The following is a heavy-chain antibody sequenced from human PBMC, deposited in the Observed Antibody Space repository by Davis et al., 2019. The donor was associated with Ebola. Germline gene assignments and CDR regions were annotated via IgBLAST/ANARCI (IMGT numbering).Heavy chain of an antibody. Sequence: SLKISCAASGFTFDDYAMHWVRQAPGKGLEWVSGISWNSGSIGYADSVKGRFTISRDNSKNTLYLQMNSLRAEDTAVYYCAKDLKLPKKPYYFDYWGQGTLVTVSS. CDR1: GFTFDDYA. CDR3: AKDLKLPKKPYYFDY. J-gene: IGHJ4*02. CDR2: ISWNSGSI. V-gene: IGHV3-9*01. D-gene: IGHD4-23*01.